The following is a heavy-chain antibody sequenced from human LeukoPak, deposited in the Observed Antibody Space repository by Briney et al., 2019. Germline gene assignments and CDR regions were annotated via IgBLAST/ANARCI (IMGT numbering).Heavy chain of an antibody. V-gene: IGHV4-59*01. CDR3: ARADGYCSGGSCYPRAFDI. CDR2: IYYSGST. CDR1: GGSISSYY. J-gene: IGHJ3*02. Sequence: SETLSLTCTVSGGSISSYYWSWIRQPPGKGLEWLGYIYYSGSTNYNPSLKSRVTISVDTSKNQFSLKLSSVTAADTAVYYCARADGYCSGGSCYPRAFDIWGQGTMVTVSS. D-gene: IGHD2-15*01.